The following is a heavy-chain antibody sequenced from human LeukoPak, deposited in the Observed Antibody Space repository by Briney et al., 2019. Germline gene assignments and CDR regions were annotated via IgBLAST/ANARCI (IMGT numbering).Heavy chain of an antibody. Sequence: PGGSLRLSCAASGFTFNSYGMHWVRQAPGKGLEWVAFTRYDGSDKYYVDSVKGRFTISRDNSKNTLYLQMNSLRAEDTAMYFCAKDRHVWGYSYGQTFDYWGQGTLVIVSS. CDR3: AKDRHVWGYSYGQTFDY. CDR1: GFTFNSYG. D-gene: IGHD5-18*01. J-gene: IGHJ4*02. CDR2: TRYDGSDK. V-gene: IGHV3-30*02.